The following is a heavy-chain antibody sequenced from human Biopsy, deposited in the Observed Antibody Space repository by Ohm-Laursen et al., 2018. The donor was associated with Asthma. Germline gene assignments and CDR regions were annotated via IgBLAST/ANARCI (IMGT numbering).Heavy chain of an antibody. CDR2: ISDGGHST. CDR1: GFSFFTYG. CDR3: ARGGYCSGVTCFPFDR. J-gene: IGHJ4*02. D-gene: IGHD6-19*01. Sequence: SLRLSCTASGFSFFTYGMSWVRRAPGKGLEWVAVISDGGHSTNYADSVRGRFTVSRDDSRDTLYLHLNSLTAEDTAVYFCARGGYCSGVTCFPFDRWGQGTRVSASS. V-gene: IGHV3-23*01.